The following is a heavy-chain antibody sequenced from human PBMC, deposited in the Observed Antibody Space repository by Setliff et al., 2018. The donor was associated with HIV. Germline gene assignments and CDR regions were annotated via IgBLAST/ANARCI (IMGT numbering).Heavy chain of an antibody. Sequence: SETLSLTCTVSGASSSSHYWSWIRQPPGKAPEWIGYVYNSGTTKYNPSLKSRVTISVDTSKNQFSLQLNSVTAADTAVYYCARVPKTPIAAPYYYYMDVWGKGTTVTVSS. CDR2: VYNSGTT. CDR1: GASSSSHY. V-gene: IGHV4-59*08. D-gene: IGHD6-6*01. J-gene: IGHJ6*03. CDR3: ARVPKTPIAAPYYYYMDV.